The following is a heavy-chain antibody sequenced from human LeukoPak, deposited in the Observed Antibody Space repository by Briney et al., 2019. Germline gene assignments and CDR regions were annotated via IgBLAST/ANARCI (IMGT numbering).Heavy chain of an antibody. Sequence: SVEVSCKASGFTVTSSAVQWVRQARGQRREWIGWIVVGSGNPNYAQKFQERVTITRDMSTSTAYMELSSLRSEDTAVYYCAASPDYYDSSGYSYYFDYWGQGTLVTVSS. J-gene: IGHJ4*02. CDR2: IVVGSGNP. CDR1: GFTVTSSA. CDR3: AASPDYYDSSGYSYYFDY. V-gene: IGHV1-58*01. D-gene: IGHD3-22*01.